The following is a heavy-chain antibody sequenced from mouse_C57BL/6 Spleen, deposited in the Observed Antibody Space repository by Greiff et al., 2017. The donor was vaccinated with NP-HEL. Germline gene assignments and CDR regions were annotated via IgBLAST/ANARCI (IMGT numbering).Heavy chain of an antibody. CDR2: IDPSDSYT. J-gene: IGHJ4*01. CDR1: GYTFTSYW. D-gene: IGHD1-1*01. Sequence: VQLQQPGAELVKPGASVKLSCKASGYTFTSYWMQWVKQRPGQGLEWIGEIDPSDSYTNYNQKFKGKATLTVDTSSSTAYMQLSSLTSEDSAVYYCARDGYITTVVTGDAMDYWGQGTSVTVSS. V-gene: IGHV1-50*01. CDR3: ARDGYITTVVTGDAMDY.